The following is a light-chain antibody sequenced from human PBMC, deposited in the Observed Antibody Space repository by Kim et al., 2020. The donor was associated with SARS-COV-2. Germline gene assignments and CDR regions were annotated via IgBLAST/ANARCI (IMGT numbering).Light chain of an antibody. J-gene: IGKJ5*01. Sequence: EIVMTQSPGTLSVSPGERATLSCRASQSLSSNLAWYQLKPGQAPRLLIFGASTRATGVPARFSGSGSATEFTLTISSLQSEDFAVYYCQQYNDWPPVTFGQGKRLEIK. CDR3: QQYNDWPPVT. CDR1: QSLSSN. CDR2: GAS. V-gene: IGKV3-15*01.